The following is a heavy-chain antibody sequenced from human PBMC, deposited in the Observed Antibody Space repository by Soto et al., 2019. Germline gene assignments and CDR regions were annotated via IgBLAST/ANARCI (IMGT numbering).Heavy chain of an antibody. Sequence: PSETLSLTCTVSGGSISSGDYYWSWIRQPPGKGLEWIGYIYYSGSTYYNPSLKSRVTISVDTSKNQFSLKLSSVTAADTAVYYFARVGGFGATIIDYWGQGSLVT. J-gene: IGHJ4*02. CDR3: ARVGGFGATIIDY. V-gene: IGHV4-30-4*01. CDR2: IYYSGST. D-gene: IGHD3-10*01. CDR1: GGSISSGDYY.